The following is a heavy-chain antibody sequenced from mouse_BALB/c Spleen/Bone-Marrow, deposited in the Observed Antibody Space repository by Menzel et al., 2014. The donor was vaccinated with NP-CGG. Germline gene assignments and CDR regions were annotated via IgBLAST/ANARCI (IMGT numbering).Heavy chain of an antibody. CDR2: ISSGGSYT. J-gene: IGHJ2*01. Sequence: EVKVVESGGGLVKPGGSLKLSCAASGFTFSSYAMSWVRQTPEKRLEWVATISSGGSYTYYPDSVKGRFTISRDNAKNALYLQMSSLRSEDTAMYYCARHITTVVADYWGQGTTLTVSS. CDR1: GFTFSSYA. D-gene: IGHD1-1*01. CDR3: ARHITTVVADY. V-gene: IGHV5-9-3*01.